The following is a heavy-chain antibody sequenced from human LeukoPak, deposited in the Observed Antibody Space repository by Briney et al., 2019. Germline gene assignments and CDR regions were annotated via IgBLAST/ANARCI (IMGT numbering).Heavy chain of an antibody. CDR3: AKDREVLLWFGESQYY. CDR1: GFTFSSYA. Sequence: GGSLRLSCAASGFTFSSYAMSWVRQAPGKGLEWVSAISGSGGSTYYADSVKGRFTISRDNSKNTLYLQMNRLRAEDTALYYCAKDREVLLWFGESQYYWGQGTLVTVSS. D-gene: IGHD3-10*01. J-gene: IGHJ4*02. V-gene: IGHV3-23*01. CDR2: ISGSGGST.